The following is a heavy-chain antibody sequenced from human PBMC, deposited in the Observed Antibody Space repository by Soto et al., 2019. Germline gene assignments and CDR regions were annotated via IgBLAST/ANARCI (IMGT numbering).Heavy chain of an antibody. CDR1: GGTFSSYT. CDR2: IIPILGIA. CDR3: AREGIAAAGAPTPYYFDY. D-gene: IGHD6-13*01. Sequence: QVQLVQSVAEVKKPGSSVNVSCKASGGTFSSYTISWVRQAPGQGLEWMGRIIPILGIANYAQKFQGRVTITADKSTSTAYMELSSLRSKDTAVYYCAREGIAAAGAPTPYYFDYWGQGTLVTVSS. J-gene: IGHJ4*02. V-gene: IGHV1-69*08.